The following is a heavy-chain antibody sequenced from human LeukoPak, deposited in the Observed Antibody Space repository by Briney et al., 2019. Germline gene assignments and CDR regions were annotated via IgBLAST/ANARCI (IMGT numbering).Heavy chain of an antibody. D-gene: IGHD2-2*01. V-gene: IGHV3-7*01. J-gene: IGHJ4*02. CDR3: ARGGGWDQLLCHY. CDR1: GYTFSSYA. CDR2: IKQDGSET. Sequence: PGGSLRLSCAASGYTFSSYAMSWVRQAPGKGLEWLATIKQDGSETHYLDSVKGRLSISRDNAKNSLYLQINSLRAEDTAVYYCARGGGWDQLLCHYWGQGTLVTVSS.